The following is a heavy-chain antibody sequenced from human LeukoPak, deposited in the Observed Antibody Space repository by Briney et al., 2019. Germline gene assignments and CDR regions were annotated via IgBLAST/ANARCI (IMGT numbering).Heavy chain of an antibody. J-gene: IGHJ3*02. Sequence: GGSLRLSCAASGFTFSSYGMHWVRQAPGKGLEWVAVICYDGSNKYYADSVKGRFTISRDNSKNTLYLQMNSLRAEDTAVYYCARGPAPVLLWFGENVDAFDIWGQGTMVTVSS. CDR3: ARGPAPVLLWFGENVDAFDI. CDR1: GFTFSSYG. V-gene: IGHV3-33*01. CDR2: ICYDGSNK. D-gene: IGHD3-10*01.